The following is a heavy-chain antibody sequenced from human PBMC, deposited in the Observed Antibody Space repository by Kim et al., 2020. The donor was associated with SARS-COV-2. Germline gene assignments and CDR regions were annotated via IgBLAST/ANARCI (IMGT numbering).Heavy chain of an antibody. CDR3: ARGGSAYCSSTSCYENAFDI. Sequence: GGSLRLSCAASGFTFSSYSMNWVRQAPGKGLEWVSSISSSSYIYYADSVKGRFTISRDNAKNSLYLQMNSLRAEDTAVYYCARGGSAYCSSTSCYENAFDIWGQGTMVTVSS. CDR2: ISSSSYI. J-gene: IGHJ3*02. V-gene: IGHV3-21*01. CDR1: GFTFSSYS. D-gene: IGHD2-2*01.